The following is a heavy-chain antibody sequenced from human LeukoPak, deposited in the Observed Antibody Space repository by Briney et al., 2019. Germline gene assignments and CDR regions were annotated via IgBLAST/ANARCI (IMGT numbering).Heavy chain of an antibody. CDR1: GFTVRLNY. Sequence: GGSLRLSCAASGFTVRLNYMTWVRQAPGKGLEWVSIIYSGGDTYYADSVRGRFTVSRDDSKNILYLEMNSLRGGDTGIYHCARAWDFVVGAFDIWGQGTMVTVSS. D-gene: IGHD2-15*01. CDR2: IYSGGDT. V-gene: IGHV3-53*01. CDR3: ARAWDFVVGAFDI. J-gene: IGHJ3*02.